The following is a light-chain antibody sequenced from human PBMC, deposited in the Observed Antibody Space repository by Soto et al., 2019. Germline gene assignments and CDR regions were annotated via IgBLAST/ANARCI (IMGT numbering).Light chain of an antibody. CDR1: QSISSY. J-gene: IGKJ2*01. CDR2: AAF. Sequence: DIQMTQSPSSLSASVGDRVTITCRASQSISSYLNWYQQRPGKAPKFLIYAAFSLPSGVPSRFSGSGSGTDFTLTISSLQPEDFATYFCQQSYRTPYTFGQGTKLEIK. CDR3: QQSYRTPYT. V-gene: IGKV1-39*01.